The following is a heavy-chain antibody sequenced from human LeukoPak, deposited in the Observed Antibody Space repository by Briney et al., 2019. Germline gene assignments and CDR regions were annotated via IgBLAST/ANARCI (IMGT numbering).Heavy chain of an antibody. J-gene: IGHJ6*02. CDR3: ARATTQGYDFWSGFGYYYYGMDV. D-gene: IGHD3-3*01. CDR1: GGSISSYY. CDR2: IYYSGST. Sequence: SETLSLTCTVSGGSISSYYWSWIRQPPGKGLEWIGYIYYSGSTNYNPSLKSRVTISVDTSKNQFSLKLSSVTAADTAVYYCARATTQGYDFWSGFGYYYYGMDVWSQGTTVTVSS. V-gene: IGHV4-59*01.